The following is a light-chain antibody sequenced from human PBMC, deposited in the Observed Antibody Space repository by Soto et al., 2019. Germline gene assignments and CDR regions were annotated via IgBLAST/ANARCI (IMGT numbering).Light chain of an antibody. Sequence: EIVMTQSPATLSVSPGERATLSCRASQSVGSDLAWYQQKPGQAPRLLIYGASTRATGIPARFSGSGSGTEFTLTINSLQSKDFAVYYCQHYATWPLTFGGGTKVESK. V-gene: IGKV3D-15*01. CDR1: QSVGSD. CDR3: QHYATWPLT. J-gene: IGKJ4*01. CDR2: GAS.